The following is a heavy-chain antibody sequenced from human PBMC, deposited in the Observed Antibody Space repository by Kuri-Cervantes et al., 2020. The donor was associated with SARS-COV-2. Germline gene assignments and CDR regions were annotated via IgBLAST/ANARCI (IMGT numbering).Heavy chain of an antibody. CDR3: ARHPVTPPRDAFDI. J-gene: IGHJ3*02. Sequence: SETLSLTCTVSGGSISSYYWSWIRQPAGKGLEWIGSIYYSGSTYYNPSLKSRVTISVDTSKNQFSLKLSSVTAADTAVYYCARHPVTPPRDAFDIWGQGTMVTVSS. D-gene: IGHD4-23*01. V-gene: IGHV4-59*05. CDR2: IYYSGST. CDR1: GGSISSYY.